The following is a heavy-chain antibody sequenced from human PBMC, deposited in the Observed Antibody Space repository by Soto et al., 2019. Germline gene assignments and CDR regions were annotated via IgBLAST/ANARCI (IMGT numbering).Heavy chain of an antibody. CDR3: ARRTPLVTVTELDYYYGMDV. V-gene: IGHV3-11*05. CDR1: GFTFSDYY. D-gene: IGHD4-17*01. Sequence: QVQLVESGGGLVKPGGSLRLSCAASGFTFSDYYMSWIRQAPGKGLEWVSYISSSSSYTNYADSVKGRFTISRDNAKNSLYLQMNSLRAEDTAVYYSARRTPLVTVTELDYYYGMDVWGQGTTVTVSS. CDR2: ISSSSSYT. J-gene: IGHJ6*02.